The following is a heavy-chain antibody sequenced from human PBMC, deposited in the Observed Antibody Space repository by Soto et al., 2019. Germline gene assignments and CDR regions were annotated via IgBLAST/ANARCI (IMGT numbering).Heavy chain of an antibody. CDR3: ARVGGFRFRGVRNWFDP. D-gene: IGHD3-10*01. CDR1: GGSFSGYY. CDR2: INHSGST. J-gene: IGHJ5*02. Sequence: QVQLQQWGAGLLKPSETLSLTCAVYGGSFSGYYWSWIRQPPGKGLEWIGEINHSGSTNYNPSLKSRVTISVDTSKNQFSLKLSSVTAADTAVYYCARVGGFRFRGVRNWFDPWGQGTLVTVSS. V-gene: IGHV4-34*01.